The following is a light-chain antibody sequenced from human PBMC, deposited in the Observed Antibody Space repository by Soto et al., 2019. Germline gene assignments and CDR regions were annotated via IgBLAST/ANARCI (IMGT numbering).Light chain of an antibody. CDR3: QQANSFPLT. Sequence: DIQMTQSPSSVSASVGDRVSITCRASQGISNWLAWYQQKQGRAPKLLTYTGSSLQSGVPSRFSGTGSGTDFTLTISSLQPEDVATYYCQQANSFPLTFGGGTKVEIK. V-gene: IGKV1-12*01. CDR1: QGISNW. CDR2: TGS. J-gene: IGKJ4*01.